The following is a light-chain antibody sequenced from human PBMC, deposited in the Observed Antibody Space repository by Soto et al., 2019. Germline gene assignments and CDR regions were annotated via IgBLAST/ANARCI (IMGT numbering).Light chain of an antibody. CDR2: VNSDGSH. J-gene: IGLJ2*01. CDR3: QTWGSGIVV. V-gene: IGLV4-69*01. Sequence: QLVLTQSPSASASLGASVKLTCTLSSGHSSYAIAWHQQQPEKGPRYLMNVNSDGSHSKGDGIPDRFSGSSSGAERYLTISSLQSEDEADYYCQTWGSGIVVFGGGTKVTV. CDR1: SGHSSYA.